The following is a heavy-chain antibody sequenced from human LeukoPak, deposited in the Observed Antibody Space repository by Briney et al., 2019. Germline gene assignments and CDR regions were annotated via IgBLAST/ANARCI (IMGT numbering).Heavy chain of an antibody. V-gene: IGHV3-23*01. CDR1: GFTFSSYA. CDR3: AKDIVVVVAATVGKN. CDR2: ISGSGGST. J-gene: IGHJ4*02. Sequence: GGSLRLSCAASGFTFSSYAMSWVRQAPGKGLEWVSAISGSGGSTYYADSVKGRFTISRDNSKNTLYLQTNSLRAEDTAVYYCAKDIVVVVAATVGKNWGQGTLVTVSS. D-gene: IGHD2-15*01.